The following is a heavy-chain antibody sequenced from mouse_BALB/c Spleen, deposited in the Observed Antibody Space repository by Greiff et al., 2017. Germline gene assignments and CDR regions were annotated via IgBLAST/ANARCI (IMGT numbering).Heavy chain of an antibody. Sequence: VQLVESGPELVKPGASVKISCKASGYAFSSSWMNWVKQRPGQGLEWIGRIYPGDGDTNYNGKFKGKATLTADKSSRTAYMQLSSLTSVDSAVYYCARAGGNLFDYWGQGTTLTVSS. CDR3: ARAGGNLFDY. V-gene: IGHV1-82*01. J-gene: IGHJ2*01. D-gene: IGHD2-1*01. CDR2: IYPGDGDT. CDR1: GYAFSSSW.